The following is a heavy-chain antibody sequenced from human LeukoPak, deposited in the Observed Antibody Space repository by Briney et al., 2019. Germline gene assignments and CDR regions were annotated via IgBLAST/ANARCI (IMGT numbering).Heavy chain of an antibody. CDR2: ISYDGSNK. CDR1: GFTLSSYS. D-gene: IGHD2-2*01. V-gene: IGHV3-30*03. J-gene: IGHJ4*02. Sequence: GGSLKLSCAASGFTLSSYSMNWVRQAPGKGLEWVAVISYDGSNKYYADSAKGRFTISRDNSKNTLYLQMNSLRAEDTAVYYCARESPTAAAFDYWGQGTLVTVSS. CDR3: ARESPTAAAFDY.